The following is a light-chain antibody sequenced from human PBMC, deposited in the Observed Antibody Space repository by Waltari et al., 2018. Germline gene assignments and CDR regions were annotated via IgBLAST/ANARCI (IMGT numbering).Light chain of an antibody. J-gene: IGLJ3*02. CDR3: SSYTSNNIWV. Sequence: QSALTQPASVSGSPGQLTPTSCTRTTSDVGGYNYVSWYQQHPGKAPKFMIYDVSQRPSGVSNRFSGSKSGNTASLTISGLQAEDEADYYCSSYTSNNIWVFGGGTKLTVL. V-gene: IGLV2-14*01. CDR1: TSDVGGYNY. CDR2: DVS.